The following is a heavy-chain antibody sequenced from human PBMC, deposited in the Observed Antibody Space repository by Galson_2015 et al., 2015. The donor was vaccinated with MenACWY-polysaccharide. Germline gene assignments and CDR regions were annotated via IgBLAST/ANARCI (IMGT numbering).Heavy chain of an antibody. CDR1: GSRFSNSG. CDR2: IQYDGSNK. V-gene: IGHV3-33*01. J-gene: IGHJ3*02. D-gene: IGHD2-2*01. CDR3: AREGSRIVFHAFDI. Sequence: SLRLSCAASGSRFSNSGMHWVRQAPGMQLEWVAVIQYDGSNKVYADSVKGRFTISRDNSKNTVFLEMNTLGVEDTAVYYCAREGSRIVFHAFDIWGQGTMVTVPS.